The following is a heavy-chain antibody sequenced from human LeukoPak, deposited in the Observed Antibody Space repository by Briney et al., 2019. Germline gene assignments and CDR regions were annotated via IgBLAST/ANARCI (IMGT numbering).Heavy chain of an antibody. J-gene: IGHJ3*02. V-gene: IGHV1-46*01. CDR2: INPSGGST. Sequence: ASVKVSCKASGYTFTSYYMHWVRQAPGQGLEWMGIINPSGGSTSYAQKFQGRVTMTRDTSTSTVYMELSSLRAEDTAVYYCAINFIAAAGSGAFDIWGQGTMVTVSS. D-gene: IGHD6-13*01. CDR3: AINFIAAAGSGAFDI. CDR1: GYTFTSYY.